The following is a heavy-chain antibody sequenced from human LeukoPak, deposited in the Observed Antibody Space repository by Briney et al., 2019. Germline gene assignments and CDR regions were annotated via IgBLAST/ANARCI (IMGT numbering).Heavy chain of an antibody. D-gene: IGHD1-26*01. V-gene: IGHV3-21*01. Sequence: GGSLTLSCAASRFTFSSYSMNWVRQAPGKGLEWVSSISSSSSYIYYADSVKGRFITSRDNAKNSLNLQMNNLRAKNTGVYYWAREYSDSGRGEGFHWGQGTLVTVSS. CDR3: AREYSDSGRGEGFH. CDR1: RFTFSSYS. CDR2: ISSSSSYI. J-gene: IGHJ4*02.